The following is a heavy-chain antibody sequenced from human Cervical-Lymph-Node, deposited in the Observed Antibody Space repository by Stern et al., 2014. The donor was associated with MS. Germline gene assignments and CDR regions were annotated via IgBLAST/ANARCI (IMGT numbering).Heavy chain of an antibody. CDR1: GFSFSSFA. D-gene: IGHD3-16*01. V-gene: IGHV3-30*16. Sequence: VQLVESGGGVVQPGRSLTLSCAASGFSFSSFAMPWVRQAPGMVLDWVAVIYYDETTKHFEDSGKGRFTISRDNSKNTLYLQMNGLRPEDTAVFYCARGTGGGADNYYYGMDLWGQGTTVTVSS. CDR2: IYYDETTK. CDR3: ARGTGGGADNYYYGMDL. J-gene: IGHJ6*02.